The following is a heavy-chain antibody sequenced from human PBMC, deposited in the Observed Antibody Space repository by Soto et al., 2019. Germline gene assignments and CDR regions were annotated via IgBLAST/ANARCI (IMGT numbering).Heavy chain of an antibody. CDR3: ARAPRFIVVVPAAAARRWFDP. Sequence: QVQLQQWGAGLLKPSETLSLTCAVYGGSFSGYYWSWIXQPPGKGLEWIGEINHSGSTNYNPSLKSRVTISVDTSKNQFSLKLSSVTAADTAVYYCARAPRFIVVVPAAAARRWFDPWGQGTLVTVSS. CDR1: GGSFSGYY. CDR2: INHSGST. V-gene: IGHV4-34*01. J-gene: IGHJ5*02. D-gene: IGHD2-2*01.